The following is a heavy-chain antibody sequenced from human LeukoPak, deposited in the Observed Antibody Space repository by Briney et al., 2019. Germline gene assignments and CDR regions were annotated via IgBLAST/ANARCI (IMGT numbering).Heavy chain of an antibody. Sequence: PGGSLRLSCAASGFTFSSYDMHWVRQTTGRGLEWVSGIGTAGDTYSPGSVKGRFTISRENAKNTLYLQMNSLGAEDTAVYYCVRMTWDDSTKYYPLFDSWGQGTLVTVSS. CDR3: VRMTWDDSTKYYPLFDS. D-gene: IGHD2/OR15-2a*01. CDR2: IGTAGDT. CDR1: GFTFSSYD. J-gene: IGHJ4*02. V-gene: IGHV3-13*01.